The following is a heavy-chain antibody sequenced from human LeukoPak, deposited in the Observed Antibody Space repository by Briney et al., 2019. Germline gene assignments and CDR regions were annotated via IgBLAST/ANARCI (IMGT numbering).Heavy chain of an antibody. D-gene: IGHD1-1*01. V-gene: IGHV4-39*01. Sequence: DPSETLSLTCTVSGGSISSSSYYWGWIRQPPGKGLEWIGSISYSGSTYYNPSLKSRVTISVDTSKNQFSLKLSSGTAADTAVYYCARLESWQQLVTWADYWGQGTLVTISS. CDR3: ARLESWQQLVTWADY. CDR2: ISYSGST. J-gene: IGHJ4*02. CDR1: GGSISSSSYY.